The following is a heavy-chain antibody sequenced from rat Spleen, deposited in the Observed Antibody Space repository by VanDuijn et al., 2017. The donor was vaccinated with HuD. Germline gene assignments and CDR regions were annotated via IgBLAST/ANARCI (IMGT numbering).Heavy chain of an antibody. Sequence: EVQLVESGGGLVQPGSSLKLSCAASGFTFSSFPMAWVRQAPTKVLEWVATIIYDAGRTYYRVSVKVRFTISRDNAKSTLFLQMDSLRSDDTATYYCAGGGYLRDWYFDFWGPGTMVTVSP. CDR2: IIYDAGRT. D-gene: IGHD2-2*01. CDR3: AGGGYLRDWYFDF. CDR1: GFTFSSFP. J-gene: IGHJ1*01. V-gene: IGHV5-46*01.